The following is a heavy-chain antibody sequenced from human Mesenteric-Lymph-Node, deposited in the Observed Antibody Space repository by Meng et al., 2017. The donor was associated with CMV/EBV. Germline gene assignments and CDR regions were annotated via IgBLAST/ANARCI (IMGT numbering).Heavy chain of an antibody. CDR1: GFTFSNYW. CDR2: INSDGTST. J-gene: IGHJ4*02. D-gene: IGHD3-10*01. Sequence: ETLSLTCAASGFTFSNYWMHWVRQAPGKGLVWVSHINSDGTSTTYADSVKGRFTISRDNAKNSLYLQMNSLRAEDTAVYYCAGATYYYGSGSYPADFDYWGQGTLVTVSS. CDR3: AGATYYYGSGSYPADFDY. V-gene: IGHV3-74*01.